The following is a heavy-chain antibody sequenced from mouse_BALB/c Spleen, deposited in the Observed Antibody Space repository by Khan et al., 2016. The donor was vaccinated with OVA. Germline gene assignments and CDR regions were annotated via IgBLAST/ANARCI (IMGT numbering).Heavy chain of an antibody. CDR2: INPSNGGT. CDR3: TRSGYGTFAY. J-gene: IGHJ3*01. Sequence: VELVESGAELVKPGASVRLSCKASGYSFTSYYLYWVKQRPGQGLEWIGDINPSNGGTNFNEKFKIKATLTVDKSSSTAYMQLSSLTSEDSAVDYCTRSGYGTFAYWGRGTLVTVSA. CDR1: GYSFTSYY. V-gene: IGHV1S81*02. D-gene: IGHD2-1*01.